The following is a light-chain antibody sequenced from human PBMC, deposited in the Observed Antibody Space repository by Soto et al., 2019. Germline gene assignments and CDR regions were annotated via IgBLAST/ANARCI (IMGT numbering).Light chain of an antibody. CDR2: EVS. CDR3: SSYTSSSSLV. Sequence: QSALTQPASVSGSPGQSITISCTGTSSDVIGFKYVSWYQQHPGRAPKLMIYEVSNRPSGVSNRFSGSKSGNTASLTISGLQAEDEADYYCSSYTSSSSLVFGGGTKLTVL. V-gene: IGLV2-14*01. J-gene: IGLJ3*02. CDR1: SSDVIGFKY.